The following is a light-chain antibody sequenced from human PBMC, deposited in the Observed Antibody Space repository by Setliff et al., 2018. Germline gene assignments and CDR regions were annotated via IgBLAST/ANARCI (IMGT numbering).Light chain of an antibody. V-gene: IGLV2-14*03. J-gene: IGLJ1*01. CDR2: GVS. CDR3: SSYTRDTTLV. CDR1: SSDIGAYNF. Sequence: QSALTQPASVSGPHGQSITISCTGTSSDIGAYNFVFWYQQHPGKAPRLIIHGVSERPSGISDRFSASKSGNTASLIISGLQTEDEADYYCSSYTRDTTLVFGTGTKGTV.